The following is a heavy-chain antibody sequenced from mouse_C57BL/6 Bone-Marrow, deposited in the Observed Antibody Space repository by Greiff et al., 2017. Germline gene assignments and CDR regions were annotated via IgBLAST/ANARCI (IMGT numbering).Heavy chain of an antibody. D-gene: IGHD4-1*01. CDR2: INPSSGYT. CDR3: ARGANWDPYYFDY. J-gene: IGHJ2*01. Sequence: QVQLQQSGAELARPGASVKMSCKASGYTFTSSTMHWVKQRPGQGLEWIGYINPSSGYTKYNQKFKDKATLTADKSSSTAYMQLSSLTSEDSAVYYCARGANWDPYYFDYWGQGTTLTVSS. CDR1: GYTFTSST. V-gene: IGHV1-4*01.